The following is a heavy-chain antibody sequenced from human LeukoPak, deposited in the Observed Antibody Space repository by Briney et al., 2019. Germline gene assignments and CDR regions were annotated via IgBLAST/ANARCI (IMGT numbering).Heavy chain of an antibody. D-gene: IGHD3-9*01. J-gene: IGHJ4*02. V-gene: IGHV3-11*04. CDR3: ARFDNRDEFDY. Sequence: GGSLRLSCAASGFTFSDYYMSWIRQAPGKGLEWVSYISSSGSTIYYADSVKGRFIISRDNAKNSLFLQMNSLRADDTAIYYCARFDNRDEFDYWGQGTLVTVSS. CDR1: GFTFSDYY. CDR2: ISSSGSTI.